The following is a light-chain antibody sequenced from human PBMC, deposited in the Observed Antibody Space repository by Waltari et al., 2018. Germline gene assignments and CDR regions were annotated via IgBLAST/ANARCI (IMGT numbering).Light chain of an antibody. CDR2: DTS. CDR3: QKYVSLPAT. CDR1: QSVGKY. J-gene: IGKJ1*01. Sequence: VLTQSPGTLSLSPGERAHLSCRASQSVGKYLAWYQQKPGQAPRLLIYDTSTRATGIPDRFSGSGSGTDFSLTISRLEPEDFAVYYCQKYVSLPATFGQGTKVQAK. V-gene: IGKV3-20*01.